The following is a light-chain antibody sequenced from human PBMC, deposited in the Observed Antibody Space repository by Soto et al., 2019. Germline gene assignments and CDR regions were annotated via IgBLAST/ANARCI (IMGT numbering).Light chain of an antibody. CDR3: CSYAGRYTLL. V-gene: IGLV2-11*01. Sequence: QSVLTQPRSVSGSPGQSVTISCTGTSSNVGGYNFVSWYQQHPGTAPKLMIYDVSNRPSGVPARFSGSKSGNTASLTISGLQAEDEADYYCCSYAGRYTLLFGGGTQLTVL. CDR1: SSNVGGYNF. J-gene: IGLJ3*02. CDR2: DVS.